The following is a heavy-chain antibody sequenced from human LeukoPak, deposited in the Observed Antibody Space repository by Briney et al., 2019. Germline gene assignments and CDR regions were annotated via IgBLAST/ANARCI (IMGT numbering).Heavy chain of an antibody. CDR2: IYTSGST. Sequence: SGTLSLTCTVSGGSISSGSYYWSWIRQPAGKGLEWIGRIYTSGSTTYNSSLKSRVTISLDTSKNHFSLRLSSVTAADTAVYYCARGGVYGDYRIDYWGQGTLVTVSS. J-gene: IGHJ4*02. V-gene: IGHV4-61*02. CDR3: ARGGVYGDYRIDY. CDR1: GGSISSGSYY. D-gene: IGHD4-17*01.